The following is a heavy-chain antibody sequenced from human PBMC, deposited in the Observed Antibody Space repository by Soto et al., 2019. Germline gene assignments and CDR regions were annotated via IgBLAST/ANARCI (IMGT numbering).Heavy chain of an antibody. V-gene: IGHV3-30*18. CDR2: ISYDGSNK. Sequence: GSLRLSCAASGFTFSSYGMHWVRQAPGKGLEWVAVISYDGSNKYYGDSVKGRFTISRDNSKNTLYLQMNSLRAEDTAVYYCAKDRSSSSSDPYYYYGMDVWGQGTTVTVSS. J-gene: IGHJ6*02. CDR1: GFTFSSYG. CDR3: AKDRSSSSSDPYYYYGMDV. D-gene: IGHD6-6*01.